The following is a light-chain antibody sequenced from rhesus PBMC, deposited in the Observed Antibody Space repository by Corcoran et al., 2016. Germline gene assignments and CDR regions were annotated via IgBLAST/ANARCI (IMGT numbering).Light chain of an antibody. CDR3: LHHNNYPWT. CDR1: QDINSY. V-gene: IGKV1-28*03. Sequence: DIQMTQSPSSLSASVGDTVTITCRASQDINSYLNWFQQKPGKAPNLLIYDATSLQIGVPSRFSGSGSGTDFTLTISSLQPEDFATYFCLHHNNYPWTFGQGTKVEIK. J-gene: IGKJ1*01. CDR2: DAT.